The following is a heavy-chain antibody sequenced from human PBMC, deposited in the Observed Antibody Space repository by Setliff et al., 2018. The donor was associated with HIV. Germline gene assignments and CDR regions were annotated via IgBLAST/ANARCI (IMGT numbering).Heavy chain of an antibody. CDR2: VGVGGGAT. CDR3: AKPTSGMYPRSFDL. J-gene: IGHJ3*01. Sequence: SCAASGFAFSTFDMNWVRQAPGKGLEWVSAVGVGGGATYYADSVRGRFAVSRDDSKNTLYLEMSGLRAEDTAIYYCAKPTSGMYPRSFDLWGQGTMVTV. V-gene: IGHV3-23*01. CDR1: GFAFSTFD. D-gene: IGHD1-1*01.